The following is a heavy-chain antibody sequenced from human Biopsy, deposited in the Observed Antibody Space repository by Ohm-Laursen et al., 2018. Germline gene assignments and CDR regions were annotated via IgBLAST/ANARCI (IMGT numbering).Heavy chain of an antibody. CDR1: GVSINGGRYY. V-gene: IGHV4-31*03. CDR3: ARWTPEYDSSRYYLDAFDI. Sequence: PSDTLSLTCTVSGVSINGGRYYWNWIRHHPGKGLEWIGNIFYSANTYYNPSLKSRVTISVDTSKNQFSLKLSFVTAADTAVYYCARWTPEYDSSRYYLDAFDIWGQGTKVTVSS. D-gene: IGHD3-22*01. J-gene: IGHJ3*02. CDR2: IFYSANT.